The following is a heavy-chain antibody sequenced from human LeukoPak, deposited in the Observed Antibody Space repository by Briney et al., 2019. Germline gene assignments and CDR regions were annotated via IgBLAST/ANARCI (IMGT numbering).Heavy chain of an antibody. V-gene: IGHV4-39*01. CDR2: IYYSGST. Sequence: SETLSLTCTVSGGSISSSSYYWGWIRQPPGKWLEWIGSIYYSGSTYYNPSLKSRVTISVDASKNQFSLKLSSVTAADTAVYYCARPSSGWYGFDCWGQGTLVTVSS. CDR1: GGSISSSSYY. J-gene: IGHJ4*02. CDR3: ARPSSGWYGFDC. D-gene: IGHD6-19*01.